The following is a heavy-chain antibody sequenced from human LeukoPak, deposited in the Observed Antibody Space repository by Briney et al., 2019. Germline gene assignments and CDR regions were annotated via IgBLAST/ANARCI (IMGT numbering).Heavy chain of an antibody. CDR2: ISYDGSNK. V-gene: IGHV3-30-3*01. Sequence: GRSLRLSCAASGFTFSSYAMHWVRQAPGKGLEWVAVISYDGSNKYYADSVKGRFTISRDNSKNTLYLQMNSLRAEDTAVYYCATTTYYDFWSGYNHYYFDYWGQGTLVTVSS. J-gene: IGHJ4*02. D-gene: IGHD3-3*01. CDR1: GFTFSSYA. CDR3: ATTTYYDFWSGYNHYYFDY.